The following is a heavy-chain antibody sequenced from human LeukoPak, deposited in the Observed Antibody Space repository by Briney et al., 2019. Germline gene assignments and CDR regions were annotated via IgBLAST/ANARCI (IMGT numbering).Heavy chain of an antibody. CDR2: ISGSSDST. CDR3: AKGDGDYSWFDP. V-gene: IGHV3-23*01. D-gene: IGHD4-17*01. J-gene: IGHJ5*02. CDR1: GFIVRNYA. Sequence: GGSLRLSCEASGFIVRNYAMSWVRQAPGKGLEWVSSISGSSDSTYCADSVKGRFTISRDNSKSTLYLQMNTLRAEDTAVYYCAKGDGDYSWFDPWGQGTLVTVSS.